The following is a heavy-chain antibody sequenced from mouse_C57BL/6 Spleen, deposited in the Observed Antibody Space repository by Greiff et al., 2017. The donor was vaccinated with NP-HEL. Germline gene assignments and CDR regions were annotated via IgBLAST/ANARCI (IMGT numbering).Heavy chain of an antibody. V-gene: IGHV1-64*01. CDR1: GYTFTSYW. Sequence: QVQLQQPGAELVKPGASVKLSCKASGYTFTSYWMHWVKQRPGQGLEWIGMIHPNSGSTNYNEKFKSKVTLTVDKSSSTAYMQLSSLTSEDSAVYYCSFITTVVADYWGQGTTLTVSS. D-gene: IGHD1-1*01. J-gene: IGHJ2*01. CDR3: SFITTVVADY. CDR2: IHPNSGST.